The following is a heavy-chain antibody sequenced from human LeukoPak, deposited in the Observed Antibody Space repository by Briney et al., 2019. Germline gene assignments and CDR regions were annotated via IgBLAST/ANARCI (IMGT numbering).Heavy chain of an antibody. V-gene: IGHV4-59*01. D-gene: IGHD3-3*01. J-gene: IGHJ6*03. Sequence: SETLSLTCTLSGGSISSYYWSWIRQPPGKGLEWIGYIYYSGSTNYNPSLKSRVTISVDTSKNQFSLKLSSVTAADTAVYYCARLHYDFWGVNYYYYMDVWGKGTTVTVSS. CDR2: IYYSGST. CDR1: GGSISSYY. CDR3: ARLHYDFWGVNYYYYMDV.